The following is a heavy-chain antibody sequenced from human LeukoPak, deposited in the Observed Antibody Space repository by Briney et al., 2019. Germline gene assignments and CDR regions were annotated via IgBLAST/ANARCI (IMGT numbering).Heavy chain of an antibody. V-gene: IGHV3-21*01. Sequence: GGSLRLSCAASGFTFSGSALHWVRQASGKGLEWVSSISSSSSYIYYADSVKGRFTISRDNAKNSLYLQMNSLRAEDTAVYYCARDELTHDYWGQGTLVTVSS. D-gene: IGHD1-7*01. CDR1: GFTFSGSA. CDR3: ARDELTHDY. J-gene: IGHJ4*02. CDR2: ISSSSSYI.